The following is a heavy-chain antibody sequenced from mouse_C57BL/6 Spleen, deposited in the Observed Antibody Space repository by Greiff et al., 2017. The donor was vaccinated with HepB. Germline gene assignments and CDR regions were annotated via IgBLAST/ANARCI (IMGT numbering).Heavy chain of an antibody. V-gene: IGHV1-52*01. CDR3: ASGDDYDGLGAMDY. Sequence: VQLQQPGAELVRPGSSVKLSCKASGYTFTSYWMHWVKQRPIQGLEWIGNIDPSDSETHYNQKFKDKATLTVDKSSSTAYMQLSSLTSEDSAVYYCASGDDYDGLGAMDYWGQGTSVTVSS. CDR2: IDPSDSET. D-gene: IGHD2-4*01. CDR1: GYTFTSYW. J-gene: IGHJ4*01.